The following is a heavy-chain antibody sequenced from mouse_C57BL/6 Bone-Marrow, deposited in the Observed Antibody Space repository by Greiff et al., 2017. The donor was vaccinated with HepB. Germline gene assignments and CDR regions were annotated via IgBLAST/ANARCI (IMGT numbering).Heavy chain of an antibody. Sequence: EVQVVESGEGLVKPGGSLKLSCAASGFTFSSYAMSWVRQTPEKRLEWVAYISSGGDYIYYADTVKGRFTISRDNARNTLYLQMSSLKSEDTAMYYCTRDPTVVERWYFDVWGTGTTVTVSS. CDR2: ISSGGDYI. V-gene: IGHV5-9-1*02. D-gene: IGHD1-1*01. J-gene: IGHJ1*03. CDR3: TRDPTVVERWYFDV. CDR1: GFTFSSYA.